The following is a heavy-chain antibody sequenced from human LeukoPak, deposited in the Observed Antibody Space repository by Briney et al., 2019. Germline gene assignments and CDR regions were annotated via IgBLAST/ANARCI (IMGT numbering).Heavy chain of an antibody. J-gene: IGHJ4*02. Sequence: GESLKISCKGSGYSFTSYWIGWVRQMPGKGLEWMGIIYPGDPDTRYSPSFQGQVTISADKSISTAYLQWSSLKASDTAMYYCARHRRYYYDSSGSDYWGQGTLVTVSS. V-gene: IGHV5-51*01. CDR3: ARHRRYYYDSSGSDY. CDR2: IYPGDPDT. D-gene: IGHD3-22*01. CDR1: GYSFTSYW.